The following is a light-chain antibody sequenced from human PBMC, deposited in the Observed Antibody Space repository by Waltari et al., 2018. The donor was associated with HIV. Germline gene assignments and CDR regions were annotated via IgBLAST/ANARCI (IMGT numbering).Light chain of an antibody. CDR3: SSFTASGTQV. Sequence: QSALAQPASVSGSPGQSITISCTGTSSDVGSYNYVSWYQHHPGKAPKLMSYEVTSRPSGVANRFSGSKSGNTASLTISGLQAEDEADYYCSSFTASGTQVFGGGTKLTVL. CDR1: SSDVGSYNY. CDR2: EVT. V-gene: IGLV2-14*01. J-gene: IGLJ3*02.